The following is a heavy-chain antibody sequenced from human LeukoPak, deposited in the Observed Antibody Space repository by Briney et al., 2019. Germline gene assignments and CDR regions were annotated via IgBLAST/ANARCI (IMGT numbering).Heavy chain of an antibody. CDR2: ISSSSTYI. CDR3: ALEGVLVTATDSSFDY. D-gene: IGHD2-21*02. J-gene: IGHJ4*02. CDR1: GFIFSRYN. V-gene: IGHV3-21*01. Sequence: GGSLRLSCAASGFIFSRYNMNWVRQAPGKGLEWVSSISSSSTYIYYADSVKGRFTISRDNAKNSLFLQMNSLRTEDTAVYYCALEGVLVTATDSSFDYWGQGTLVTVSS.